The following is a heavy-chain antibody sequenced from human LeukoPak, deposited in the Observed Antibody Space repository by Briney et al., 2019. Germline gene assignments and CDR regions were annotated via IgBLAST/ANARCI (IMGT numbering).Heavy chain of an antibody. D-gene: IGHD6-19*01. CDR3: ARAGSIAVAGTDY. J-gene: IGHJ4*02. V-gene: IGHV3-21*01. CDR1: GFTFSSYS. Sequence: TGGSLRLSCAASGFTFSSYSMNWVRQAPGKGLEWASSISSSSSYIYYADSVKGRFTISRDNAKNSLYLQMNSLRAEDTAVYYCARAGSIAVAGTDYWGQGTLVTVSS. CDR2: ISSSSSYI.